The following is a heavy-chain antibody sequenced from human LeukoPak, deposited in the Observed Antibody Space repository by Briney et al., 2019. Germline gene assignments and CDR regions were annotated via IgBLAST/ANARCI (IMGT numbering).Heavy chain of an antibody. V-gene: IGHV3-21*01. D-gene: IGHD2-2*01. J-gene: IGHJ4*02. CDR3: AREQGVVPAARFDY. CDR1: GFTFSSYS. Sequence: GGSLRLSCAASGFTFSSYSMNWVRQAPGKGLEWVSSISSSSSYIYYADSVKGRFTISRDNAKNSLYLQMNSLRAEDTAVYYCAREQGVVPAARFDYWGQGTLVTVSS. CDR2: ISSSSSYI.